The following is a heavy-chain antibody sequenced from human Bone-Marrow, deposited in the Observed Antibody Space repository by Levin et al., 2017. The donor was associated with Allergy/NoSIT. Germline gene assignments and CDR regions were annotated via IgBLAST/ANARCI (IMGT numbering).Heavy chain of an antibody. J-gene: IGHJ5*02. CDR1: GASISASY. CDR3: ARLTECFGGACYSCGWLDP. V-gene: IGHV4-59*08. D-gene: IGHD2-15*01. CDR2: IQNSGST. Sequence: GSLRLSCSVSGASISASYWTWIRQPPGQGLEWIGHIQNSGSTYYNPSLESRVAISVDTSKNQVSLRLNSVTAADTAVYFCARLTECFGGACYSCGWLDPWGQGILVTVSS.